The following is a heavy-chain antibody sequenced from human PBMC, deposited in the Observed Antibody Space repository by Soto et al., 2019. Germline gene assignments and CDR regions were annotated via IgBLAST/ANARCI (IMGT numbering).Heavy chain of an antibody. J-gene: IGHJ6*02. V-gene: IGHV3-49*03. Sequence: GGSLRLSCTASGFTFGDYAMSWFRQAPGKGLEWVGFIRSKAYGGTTEYAASVKGRFTISRDDSKSIAYLQMNSLKTEDTAVYYCRGYCSGGSCYPPHYYYGMDVWGQGTTVTVSS. CDR3: RGYCSGGSCYPPHYYYGMDV. CDR2: IRSKAYGGTT. D-gene: IGHD2-15*01. CDR1: GFTFGDYA.